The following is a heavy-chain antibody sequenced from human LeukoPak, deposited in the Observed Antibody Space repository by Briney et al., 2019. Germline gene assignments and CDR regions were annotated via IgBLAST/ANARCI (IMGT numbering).Heavy chain of an antibody. V-gene: IGHV1-69*13. Sequence: GASVKVSCKASGGTVSSYAISWVRQAPGQGLEWMGGIIPIFGTANYAQKFQGRVTITADESTSTAYMELSSLRSEDTAVYYCARAPLVPREGLRSAMAFDPWGQGTLVTVSS. J-gene: IGHJ5*02. CDR3: ARAPLVPREGLRSAMAFDP. CDR1: GGTVSSYA. CDR2: IIPIFGTA. D-gene: IGHD3-3*01.